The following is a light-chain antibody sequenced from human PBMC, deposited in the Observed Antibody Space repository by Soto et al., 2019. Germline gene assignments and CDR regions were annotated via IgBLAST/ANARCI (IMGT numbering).Light chain of an antibody. Sequence: EIVLTQSPATLSLSPGERATLSCRASQSVRSNLAWYQHKPGQPPRLLIYDASIRATGIPGRFSGSGSETDFTLTISNLKPEDFAVYYCQQRDNWPWTFGQGDKVEIK. CDR2: DAS. V-gene: IGKV3-11*01. J-gene: IGKJ1*01. CDR1: QSVRSN. CDR3: QQRDNWPWT.